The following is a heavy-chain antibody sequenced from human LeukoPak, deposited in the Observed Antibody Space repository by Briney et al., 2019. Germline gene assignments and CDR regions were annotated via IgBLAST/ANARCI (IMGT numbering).Heavy chain of an antibody. CDR1: GGSISSSSYY. J-gene: IGHJ4*02. V-gene: IGHV4-39*01. CDR2: IFYSGST. CDR3: AIRGYSYGLDY. Sequence: SETLSLTCTVSGGSISSSSYYWGWIRQPPGKGLEWIGSIFYSGSTYYNPSLKSRVTISVDTSKNQFSLKLSSVTAAATAVYYCAIRGYSYGLDYWGQGTLVIVSS. D-gene: IGHD5-18*01.